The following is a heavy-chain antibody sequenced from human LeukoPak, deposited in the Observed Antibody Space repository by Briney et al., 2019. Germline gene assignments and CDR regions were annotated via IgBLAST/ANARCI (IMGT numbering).Heavy chain of an antibody. CDR3: SRQRDRATIFDY. D-gene: IGHD5-24*01. CDR2: ISYDGSKK. Sequence: PGGSLRLSCAASGFTFSSYAMRWVRQAPGKGLEWVAVISYDGSKKYYADSVKGRFSISGDNSKNTVYLQMNSLRAEDTAVYYCSRQRDRATIFDYWGQGTLVTVSS. J-gene: IGHJ4*02. CDR1: GFTFSSYA. V-gene: IGHV3-30*14.